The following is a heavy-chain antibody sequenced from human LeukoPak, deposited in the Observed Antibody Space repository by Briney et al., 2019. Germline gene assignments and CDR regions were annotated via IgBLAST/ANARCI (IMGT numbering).Heavy chain of an antibody. CDR2: IYTSGST. D-gene: IGHD3-10*01. CDR1: GGSISSYY. Sequence: SETLSLTCTVSGGSISSYYWSWIRQPAGKGLEWIGRIYTSGSTNYNPSLKSRVTMSVDTSKNQFSLKLSSVTAADTAVYYCARSSIYYGSGSRACYYYMDVWGKGTTVTISS. CDR3: ARSSIYYGSGSRACYYYMDV. J-gene: IGHJ6*03. V-gene: IGHV4-4*07.